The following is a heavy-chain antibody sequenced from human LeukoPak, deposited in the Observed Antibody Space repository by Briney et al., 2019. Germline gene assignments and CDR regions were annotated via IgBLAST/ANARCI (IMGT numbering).Heavy chain of an antibody. CDR1: GGSISNYY. D-gene: IGHD3-22*01. V-gene: IGHV4-59*08. CDR3: ARRDSSGFGP. Sequence: PSETLSLTCTVSGGSISNYYWSWIRQPPGKGLEWIGYIYYSGSTNYNPSLKSRVTISVDTSKNQFSLKLSSVTAADTAVYYCARRDSSGFGPWGQGTLVTVSS. CDR2: IYYSGST. J-gene: IGHJ5*02.